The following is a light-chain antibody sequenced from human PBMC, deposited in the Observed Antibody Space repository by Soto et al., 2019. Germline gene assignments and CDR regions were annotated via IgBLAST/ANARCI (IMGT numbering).Light chain of an antibody. V-gene: IGLV2-23*01. CDR2: EGS. Sequence: QYALTQPASVSGSPGQSITISCTGTSSDVGSYNLVSWYQQHPGKAPKLMIYEGSKRPSGVSNRFSGSKSGNTASLTISGLQAEDEADYYCCSYAGSSTSVFGTGTQLTVL. CDR1: SSDVGSYNL. CDR3: CSYAGSSTSV. J-gene: IGLJ7*01.